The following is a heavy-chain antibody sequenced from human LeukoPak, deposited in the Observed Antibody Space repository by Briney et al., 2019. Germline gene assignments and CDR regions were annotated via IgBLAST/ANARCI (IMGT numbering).Heavy chain of an antibody. Sequence: ASVKVSCKASGYTFTSYDINWVRQAPGKGLEWMGGFDPEDGETIYAQKFQGRVTMTEDTSTDTAYMELSSLRSEDTAVYYCATGHSSGYFYYFDYWGQGALVTVSS. D-gene: IGHD3-22*01. CDR2: FDPEDGET. CDR1: GYTFTSYD. J-gene: IGHJ4*02. V-gene: IGHV1-24*01. CDR3: ATGHSSGYFYYFDY.